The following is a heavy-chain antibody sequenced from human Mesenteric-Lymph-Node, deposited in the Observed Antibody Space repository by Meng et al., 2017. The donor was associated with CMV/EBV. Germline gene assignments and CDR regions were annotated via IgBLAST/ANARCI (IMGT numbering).Heavy chain of an antibody. J-gene: IGHJ4*02. CDR3: ARDGPFWSGYYSDY. V-gene: IGHV3-7*01. CDR2: IKPDGSEK. D-gene: IGHD3-3*01. Sequence: ETLSLTCAASGFTFSNYWMSWVRQAPGKGLEWVANIKPDGSEKYYVDSVKGRFTISRDNAKNSLYLQMNSLRDEDTAVYYCARDGPFWSGYYSDYWGQGTLVTVSS. CDR1: GFTFSNYW.